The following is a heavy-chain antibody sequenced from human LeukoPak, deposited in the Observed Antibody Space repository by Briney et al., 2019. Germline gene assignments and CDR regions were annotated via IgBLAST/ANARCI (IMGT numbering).Heavy chain of an antibody. D-gene: IGHD4-17*01. CDR1: GFTLSDYG. J-gene: IGHJ3*02. V-gene: IGHV3-30*02. CDR2: IRYDGNNK. CDR3: AKDATHYGDYDSAFDI. Sequence: GGSLRLSCAASGFTLSDYGMHWVRQAPGKGLDWVAFIRYDGNNKYYADSVKGRFTISRDNSKNTLYLQMNSLRAEDTAVYYCAKDATHYGDYDSAFDIWGQGTMVTVSS.